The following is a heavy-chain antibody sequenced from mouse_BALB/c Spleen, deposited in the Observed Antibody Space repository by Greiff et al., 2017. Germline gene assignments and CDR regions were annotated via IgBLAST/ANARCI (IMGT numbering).Heavy chain of an antibody. V-gene: IGHV1-87*01. D-gene: IGHD2-4*01. CDR3: ATAMITTGAMDY. Sequence: VQLQQSGAELARPGASVKLSCKASGYTFTSYWMQWVKQRPGPGLEWIGAIYPGDGDTRYTQKFKGKATLTADKSSSTAYMQLSSLASEDSAVYYCATAMITTGAMDYWGQGTSVTVSS. CDR1: GYTFTSYW. J-gene: IGHJ4*01. CDR2: IYPGDGDT.